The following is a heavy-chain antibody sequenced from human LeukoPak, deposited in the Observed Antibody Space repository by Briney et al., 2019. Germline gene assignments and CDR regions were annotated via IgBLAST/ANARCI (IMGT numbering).Heavy chain of an antibody. CDR3: AKDSSPLFYYGMDV. J-gene: IGHJ6*02. CDR1: GFTLSSYA. CDR2: ISGSGGST. V-gene: IGHV3-23*01. Sequence: QTGGSLRLSCAASGFTLSSYAMSWVRQAPGKGLEWVSAISGSGGSTYYADSVKGRFTISRDNSKNTLYLQMNSLRAEDTAVYYCAKDSSPLFYYGMDVWGQGTTVTVSS.